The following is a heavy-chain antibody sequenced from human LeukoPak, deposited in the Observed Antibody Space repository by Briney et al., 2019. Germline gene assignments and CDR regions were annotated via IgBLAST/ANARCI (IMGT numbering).Heavy chain of an antibody. J-gene: IGHJ4*02. CDR1: GGSISNYC. Sequence: PSETLSLTCTVSGGSISNYCWNWIRQPAGKGLEWIGRVYISESTNYNPSLTSRVTISLDKSNNQLSLTLSSVTAADTAVYYCARQHFLTSLLDSWGQGTLVTVSS. V-gene: IGHV4-4*07. CDR2: VYISEST. D-gene: IGHD3/OR15-3a*01. CDR3: ARQHFLTSLLDS.